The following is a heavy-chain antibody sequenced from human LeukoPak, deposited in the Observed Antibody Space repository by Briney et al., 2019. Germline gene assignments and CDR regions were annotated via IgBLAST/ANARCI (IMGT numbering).Heavy chain of an antibody. J-gene: IGHJ5*02. D-gene: IGHD3-22*01. V-gene: IGHV3-23*01. CDR3: VKGGVVNWFDP. Sequence: PGGSLRLFWAAASGFTFSPYSMTWVGQAPGKGLEWVSTISGNGANTYYGDSVKGRFTIYRDNYKNTLYLQLNSLRVDDTAEYYCVKGGVVNWFDPWGQGTLVTVSS. CDR1: GFTFSPYS. CDR2: ISGNGANT.